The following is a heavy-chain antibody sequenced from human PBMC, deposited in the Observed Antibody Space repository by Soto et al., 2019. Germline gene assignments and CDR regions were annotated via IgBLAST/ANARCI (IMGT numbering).Heavy chain of an antibody. V-gene: IGHV4-34*01. CDR3: AIDLISPARFDY. D-gene: IGHD2-8*01. Sequence: SETLSLTCAVYGGSFSGYYWSWIRQPPGKGLEWIGEINHSGNTNYNPSLKRRVTISVDTSKNQFSLKLSSVTAADTAVYYCAIDLISPARFDYRGQGNLVTVSS. CDR2: INHSGNT. CDR1: GGSFSGYY. J-gene: IGHJ4*02.